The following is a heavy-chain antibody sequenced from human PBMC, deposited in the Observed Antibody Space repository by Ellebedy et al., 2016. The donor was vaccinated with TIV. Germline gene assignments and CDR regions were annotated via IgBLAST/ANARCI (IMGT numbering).Heavy chain of an antibody. CDR1: GGSISSYY. CDR3: ARVNSVRYDFWSGYYGYFDY. CDR2: INDSGST. Sequence: SETLSLTXTVSGGSISSYYWSWIRQPPGSGLEWVGEINDSGSTKYNPSLKSRVTVSADKTKNQFSLKLTSVTAADTAVYYCARVNSVRYDFWSGYYGYFDYWGQGTLVTVSS. D-gene: IGHD3-3*01. V-gene: IGHV4-34*01. J-gene: IGHJ4*02.